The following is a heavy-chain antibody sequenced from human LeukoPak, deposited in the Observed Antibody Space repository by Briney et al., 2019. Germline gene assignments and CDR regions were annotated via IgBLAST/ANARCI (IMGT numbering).Heavy chain of an antibody. CDR3: ASELERPLEYYFDY. V-gene: IGHV4-34*01. Sequence: SETLSLTCAVYGGSFSGYYWSWIRQPPGKGLEWIGEINHSGSTNYNPSLKSRVTISVDTSKNQFSLKLSSVTAADTAVYYCASELERPLEYYFDYWGQGTLVTVSS. CDR2: INHSGST. J-gene: IGHJ4*02. CDR1: GGSFSGYY. D-gene: IGHD1-1*01.